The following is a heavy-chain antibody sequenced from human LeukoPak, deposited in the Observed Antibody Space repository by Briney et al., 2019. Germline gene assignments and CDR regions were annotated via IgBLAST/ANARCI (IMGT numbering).Heavy chain of an antibody. D-gene: IGHD3-10*01. CDR2: IKQDGSEK. CDR1: GFTFSSYW. J-gene: IGHJ4*02. Sequence: GGSLRLSCAASGFTFSSYWMSWVRQAPGKGLEWVANIKQDGSEKYYVDPAKGRFTISRDNAKNSLYLQMNSLRAEDTAVYYCARDYYGSGSYYGSYYFDYWGQGTLVTVSS. CDR3: ARDYYGSGSYYGSYYFDY. V-gene: IGHV3-7*01.